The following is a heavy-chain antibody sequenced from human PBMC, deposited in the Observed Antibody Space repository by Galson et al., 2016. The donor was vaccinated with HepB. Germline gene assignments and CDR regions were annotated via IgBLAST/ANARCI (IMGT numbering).Heavy chain of an antibody. J-gene: IGHJ4*02. D-gene: IGHD5-18*01. CDR1: GGSISIGGYY. Sequence: TLSLTCTVSGGSISIGGYYWSWIRQHPGKGLEWIGYIYHSGKTDYNPSLKSRVAISVDTSKKQFSLKVTSLTAADTAVYFCASGGRKGLWGYYFDYWGKGTRFTVSS. CDR2: IYHSGKT. V-gene: IGHV4-31*03. CDR3: ASGGRKGLWGYYFDY.